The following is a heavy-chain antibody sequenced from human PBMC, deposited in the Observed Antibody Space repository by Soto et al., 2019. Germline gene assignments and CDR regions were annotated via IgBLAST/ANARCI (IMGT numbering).Heavy chain of an antibody. Sequence: QVQLVQSGGGLVKPGGSLTLSCAASGFAFSDYYMTWIRQAPGKGLEWVSSLSNSGTYTNYADSVKGRFITSRDNAKNSLFLHLNSLRAEDTAVYFCARDRYVFDYWGQRALVTVSS. CDR2: LSNSGTYT. CDR1: GFAFSDYY. J-gene: IGHJ4*02. D-gene: IGHD3-16*01. CDR3: ARDRYVFDY. V-gene: IGHV3-11*05.